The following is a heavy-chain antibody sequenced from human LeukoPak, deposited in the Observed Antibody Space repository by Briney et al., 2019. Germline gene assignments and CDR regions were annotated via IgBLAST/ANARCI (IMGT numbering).Heavy chain of an antibody. J-gene: IGHJ6*02. V-gene: IGHV3-23*01. D-gene: IGHD6-19*01. CDR3: AKGTAVASYYAMDV. Sequence: PGGSLRLSCSASGFTFSIYAMSWVRQAPGKGLEWVSTIGAGGDYTYYTDSVKGRFTISRDNSKSTLYLQMNSLRAEDTAVYYCAKGTAVASYYAMDVWGQGTTVTVSS. CDR1: GFTFSIYA. CDR2: IGAGGDYT.